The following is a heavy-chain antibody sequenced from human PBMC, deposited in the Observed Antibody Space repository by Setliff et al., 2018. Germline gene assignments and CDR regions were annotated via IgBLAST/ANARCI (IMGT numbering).Heavy chain of an antibody. CDR2: IYYSGNT. D-gene: IGHD2-15*01. J-gene: IGHJ4*02. V-gene: IGHV4-39*01. CDR1: GGSISSSSYY. CDR3: ARGINTESWTPLY. Sequence: SETLSLTCTVSGGSISSSSYYWGWIRQPPGKGLEWIGSIYYSGNTYYNPSLKSRVTIGVDTSKNQFSLKLSSVTAADTAVYYCARGINTESWTPLYWSPGTLVTVSS.